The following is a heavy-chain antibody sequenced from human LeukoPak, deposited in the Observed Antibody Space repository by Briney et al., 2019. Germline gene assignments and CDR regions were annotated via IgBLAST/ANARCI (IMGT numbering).Heavy chain of an antibody. Sequence: GGSLRLSCVASGFTFSNYLMHWVRQPPGNGLVWVSRIYVDGRTTNYADSVKGRFTISRDNAKNTVYLEMNSLSVEDTATYYCIRDFRSADLWGQGTLVTVTS. V-gene: IGHV3-74*01. CDR1: GFTFSNYL. CDR2: IYVDGRTT. J-gene: IGHJ5*02. CDR3: IRDFRSADL.